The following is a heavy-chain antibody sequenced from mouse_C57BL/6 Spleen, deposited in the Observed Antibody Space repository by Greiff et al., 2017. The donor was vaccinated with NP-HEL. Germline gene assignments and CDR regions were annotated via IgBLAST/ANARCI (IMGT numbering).Heavy chain of an antibody. Sequence: QVQLKESGAELVRPGASVTLSCKASGYTFTDYEMHWVKQTPVHGLEWIGAIDPETGGTAYNQKFKGKAILTADKSSSTAYMELRSLTSEDSAVYYCTRPPYYSNPYFDYWGQGTTLTASS. D-gene: IGHD2-5*01. V-gene: IGHV1-15*01. CDR3: TRPPYYSNPYFDY. CDR1: GYTFTDYE. J-gene: IGHJ2*01. CDR2: IDPETGGT.